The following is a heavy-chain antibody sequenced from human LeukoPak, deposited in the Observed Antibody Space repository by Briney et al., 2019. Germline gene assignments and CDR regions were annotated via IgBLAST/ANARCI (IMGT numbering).Heavy chain of an antibody. Sequence: ASVKVSCKASGYTFTSYYMHWVRQAPGQGLEWMGIINPSGGSTSYAQKFQGRVTMTRDTSTSTVYMELSSLRSEDTAVYYCARDTRPIYYDSSGYWAIDAFDIWGQGTMVTVSS. CDR2: INPSGGST. J-gene: IGHJ3*02. D-gene: IGHD3-22*01. V-gene: IGHV1-46*01. CDR1: GYTFTSYY. CDR3: ARDTRPIYYDSSGYWAIDAFDI.